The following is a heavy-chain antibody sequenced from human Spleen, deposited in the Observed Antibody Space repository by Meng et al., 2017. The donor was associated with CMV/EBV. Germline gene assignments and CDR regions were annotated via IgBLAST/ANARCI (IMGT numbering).Heavy chain of an antibody. Sequence: SLKISCAASGFTFDDYAMHWVRQAPGKGLEWVSGISWNSNNIDYADSVKGRFTISRDNAKNTLFLQMNSLRVEDTAVYYCASQVPAAIGLDYWGQGTRVTVSS. J-gene: IGHJ4*02. CDR1: GFTFDDYA. CDR2: ISWNSNNI. CDR3: ASQVPAAIGLDY. V-gene: IGHV3-9*01. D-gene: IGHD2-2*02.